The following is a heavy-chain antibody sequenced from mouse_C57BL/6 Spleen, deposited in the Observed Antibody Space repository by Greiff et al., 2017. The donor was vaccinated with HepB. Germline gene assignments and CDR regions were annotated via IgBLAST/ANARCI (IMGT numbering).Heavy chain of an antibody. J-gene: IGHJ2*01. V-gene: IGHV1-15*01. Sequence: QVQLQQSGAELVRPGASVTLSCKASGYTFTDYEMHWVKQTPVHGLEWIGAIDPETGGTAYNQKFKGKAILTADKSSSTAYMELRNLTSEDSAVYYCTRGGTAQATLFDYWGQGTTLTVSS. D-gene: IGHD3-2*02. CDR3: TRGGTAQATLFDY. CDR2: IDPETGGT. CDR1: GYTFTDYE.